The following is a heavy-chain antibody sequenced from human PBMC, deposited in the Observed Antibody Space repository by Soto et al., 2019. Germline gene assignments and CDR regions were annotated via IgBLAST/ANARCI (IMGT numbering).Heavy chain of an antibody. J-gene: IGHJ4*02. CDR2: ISSSSSYI. CDR1: GFTFSSYS. D-gene: IGHD5-12*01. V-gene: IGHV3-21*04. CDR3: ANDLEDSGYDYGPLDY. Sequence: GGSLRLSCAASGFTFSSYSLPWVRQAPGKGLEWVSSISSSSSYIYYADSVKGRFTISPDNAKNSLYLQMNSLRAEDTAVYYCANDLEDSGYDYGPLDYAGQGTLVTVSS.